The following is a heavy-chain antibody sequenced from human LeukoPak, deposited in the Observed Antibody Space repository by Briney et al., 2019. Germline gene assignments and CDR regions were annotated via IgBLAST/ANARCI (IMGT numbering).Heavy chain of an antibody. V-gene: IGHV3-7*05. CDR2: IKQDAGEK. CDR1: RFTFSNSW. J-gene: IGHJ3*02. D-gene: IGHD1-26*01. CDR3: ARGRLREGAAGASEI. Sequence: GGSLRLSCAASRFTFSNSWMSWVRQAPGRGLEWVANIKQDAGEKNYVDSVKGRFTISRDNAKNSLYLQMNSLRVEDTAVYYCARGRLREGAAGASEIWGQGTMVTLSS.